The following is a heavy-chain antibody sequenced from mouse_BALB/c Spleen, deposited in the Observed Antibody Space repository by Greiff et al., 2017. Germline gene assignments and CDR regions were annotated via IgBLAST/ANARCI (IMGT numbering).Heavy chain of an antibody. Sequence: EVKVVESGGGLVQPGGSLRLSCAPSGFTFSDFYMEWVRQPPGKRLEWIAASRNKANDYTTEYSASVKGRFIVSRDTSQSILYLQMNALRAEDTAIYYCARDSSGYGWFAYWGQGTLVTVSA. CDR3: ARDSSGYGWFAY. J-gene: IGHJ3*01. CDR1: GFTFSDFY. V-gene: IGHV7-1*02. CDR2: SRNKANDYTT. D-gene: IGHD3-1*01.